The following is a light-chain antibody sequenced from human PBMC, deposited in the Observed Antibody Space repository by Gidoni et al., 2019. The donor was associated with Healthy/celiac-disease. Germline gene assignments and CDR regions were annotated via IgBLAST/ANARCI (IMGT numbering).Light chain of an antibody. Sequence: VPTQPPSASGTPAPRVTISCPGSSSNIGSNNGNCFQQPPGTAPNPPIYSNNQRPSGGPDRFAGSKSGTSASLAISGLQSEDEADYYCGAWDDSLNGYVVFGGGTKLTVL. CDR2: SNN. CDR3: GAWDDSLNGYVV. J-gene: IGLJ2*01. CDR1: SSNIGSNN. V-gene: IGLV1-44*01.